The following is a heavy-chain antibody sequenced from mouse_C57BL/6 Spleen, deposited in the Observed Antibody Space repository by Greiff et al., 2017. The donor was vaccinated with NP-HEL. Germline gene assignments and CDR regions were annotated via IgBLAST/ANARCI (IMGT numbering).Heavy chain of an antibody. CDR2: IYPRSGNT. V-gene: IGHV1-81*01. Sequence: QVQLKQSGAELARPGASVKLSCKASGYTFTSYGISWVKQRTGQGLEWIGEIYPRSGNTYYNEKFKGKATLTADKSSSTAYMELRSLTSEDSAVYFCARSGDDGYYYFDYWGQGTTLTVSS. D-gene: IGHD2-3*01. CDR1: GYTFTSYG. CDR3: ARSGDDGYYYFDY. J-gene: IGHJ2*01.